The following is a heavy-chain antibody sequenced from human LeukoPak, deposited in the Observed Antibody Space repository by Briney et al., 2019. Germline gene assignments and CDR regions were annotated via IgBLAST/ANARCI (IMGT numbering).Heavy chain of an antibody. D-gene: IGHD3-22*01. CDR1: GGSISSHY. CDR2: IYYSGST. V-gene: IGHV4-59*11. Sequence: SETLSLTCTVSGGSISSHYWSWIRQPPGKGLEWIGYIYYSGSTNYNPSLKSRVTISVDTSKNQFSLKLSSVTAADTAVYYCARDLGYYYDSSGYYRARDYWGQGTLVTVSS. J-gene: IGHJ4*02. CDR3: ARDLGYYYDSSGYYRARDY.